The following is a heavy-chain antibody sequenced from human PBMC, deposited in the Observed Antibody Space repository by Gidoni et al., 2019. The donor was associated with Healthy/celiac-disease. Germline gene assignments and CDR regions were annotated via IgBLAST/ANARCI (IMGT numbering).Heavy chain of an antibody. CDR1: GASISSSSYY. CDR3: ARHIVVVPAAIPGWFDP. CDR2: IYYSGST. J-gene: IGHJ5*02. V-gene: IGHV4-39*01. Sequence: QLQLQESRPGLATPSETLFLTCTVSGASISSSSYYCAWIRQPQGKGLEWIGSIYYSGSTSYNPSLKSRVTISVDTSKSQFSLKLSSVTAADTAVYYCARHIVVVPAAIPGWFDPWGQGTLVTVSS. D-gene: IGHD2-2*02.